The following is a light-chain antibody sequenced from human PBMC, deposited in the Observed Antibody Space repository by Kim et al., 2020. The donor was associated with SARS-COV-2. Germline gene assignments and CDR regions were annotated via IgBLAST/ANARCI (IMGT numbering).Light chain of an antibody. Sequence: SGSQGQTATSTGSADKLGDNYVCWHQQRPAQAPVLVISQDTKRPSGIPERFSSSNSANTATLTISGTQAMDEADYYCQAWDSSTWVFGGGTQLTVL. V-gene: IGLV3-1*01. CDR2: QDT. CDR3: QAWDSSTWV. CDR1: KLGDNY. J-gene: IGLJ3*02.